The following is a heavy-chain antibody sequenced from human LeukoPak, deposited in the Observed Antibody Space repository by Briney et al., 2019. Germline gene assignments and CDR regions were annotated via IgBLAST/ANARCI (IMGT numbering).Heavy chain of an antibody. V-gene: IGHV4-39*01. CDR3: ARLGYCSGGSCYGFDY. D-gene: IGHD2-15*01. CDR2: IYYSGST. Sequence: KPSETLSLTCTVSGGSISSSSYYWGWIRQPPGKWLEWIGSIYYSGSTYYNPSLKSRVTISVDTSKNQFSLKLSSVTAADTAVYYCARLGYCSGGSCYGFDYWGQEPWSPSPQ. J-gene: IGHJ4*01. CDR1: GGSISSSSYY.